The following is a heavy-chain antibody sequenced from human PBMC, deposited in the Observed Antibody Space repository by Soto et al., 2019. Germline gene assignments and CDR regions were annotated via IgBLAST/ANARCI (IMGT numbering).Heavy chain of an antibody. V-gene: IGHV5-10-1*01. CDR2: IDPSDSYT. J-gene: IGHJ4*02. CDR1: GYSFTSYW. D-gene: IGHD2-2*01. CDR3: ARQRYCSSTSCPRDY. Sequence: PGESLKISCKGSGYSFTSYWISWVRQMPGKGLEWMGRIDPSDSYTNYSPSFQGHVTISADKSISTAYLQWSSLKASDTAMYYCARQRYCSSTSCPRDYWGQGTLVTVSS.